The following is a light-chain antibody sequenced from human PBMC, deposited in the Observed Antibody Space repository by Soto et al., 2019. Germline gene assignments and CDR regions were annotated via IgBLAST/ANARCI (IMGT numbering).Light chain of an antibody. CDR3: CSYAGSYTWV. V-gene: IGLV2-11*01. CDR2: DVT. CDR1: SSDVGGYNY. Sequence: QSVLTQPRSVSGSPGQSVTISCTGTSSDVGGYNYVSWYQQHPGKAPKLMLYDVTKRPSGVPDRFSGSKSGNTPSLTISGLQAEDEADYYCCSYAGSYTWVFGGGTKLTVL. J-gene: IGLJ3*02.